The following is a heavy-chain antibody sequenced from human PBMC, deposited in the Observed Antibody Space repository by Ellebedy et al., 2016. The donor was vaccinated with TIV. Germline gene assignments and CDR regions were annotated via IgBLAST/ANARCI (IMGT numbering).Heavy chain of an antibody. CDR2: IKSKKDGGAT. CDR1: GFTFSNAW. D-gene: IGHD3/OR15-3a*01. CDR3: TTGDFWTGSDY. Sequence: GESLKISCAASGFTFSNAWMNWVRQAPGKRLEWVGLIKSKKDGGATDLSAPVKGRLTISSDDSKNTLYLQMNSLKAEDTAVYYCTTGDFWTGSDYWGQGTLVTVSS. J-gene: IGHJ4*02. V-gene: IGHV3-15*07.